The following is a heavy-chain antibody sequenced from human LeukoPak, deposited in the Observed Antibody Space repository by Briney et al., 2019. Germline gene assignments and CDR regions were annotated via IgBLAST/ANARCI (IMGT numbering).Heavy chain of an antibody. V-gene: IGHV4-39*01. D-gene: IGHD5-24*01. CDR1: GGSISSSSYY. J-gene: IGHJ5*02. Sequence: SETLSLTCTVSGGSISSSSYYWGWIRQPPGKGLEWIGSIYYSGSNYSNPSLKSRVTISVDTSKNQFSLKLSSVTAADTAVYYCASSNRRGGNWFDPWGQGTLVTVSS. CDR3: ASSNRRGGNWFDP. CDR2: IYYSGSN.